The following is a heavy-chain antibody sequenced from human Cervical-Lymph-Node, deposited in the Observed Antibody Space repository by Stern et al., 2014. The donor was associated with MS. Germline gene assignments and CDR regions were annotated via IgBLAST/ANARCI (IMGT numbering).Heavy chain of an antibody. J-gene: IGHJ4*02. Sequence: QLVESGPEVKKPGTSVKVSCKASGFTFTSSAVQWVRQARGQRLEWIGWIVVGSGNTNYAQKFQERVTITRDMSTSTAYMELSSLRSEDMAVYYCAADGYSSSSPFDYWGQGTLVTVSS. CDR1: GFTFTSSA. V-gene: IGHV1-58*01. D-gene: IGHD6-6*01. CDR2: IVVGSGNT. CDR3: AADGYSSSSPFDY.